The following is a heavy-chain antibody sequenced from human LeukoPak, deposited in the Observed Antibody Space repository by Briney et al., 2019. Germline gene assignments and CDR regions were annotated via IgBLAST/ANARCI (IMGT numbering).Heavy chain of an antibody. D-gene: IGHD4-17*01. V-gene: IGHV4-59*12. CDR2: IYYSGST. CDR3: ARGAYGDYYFDY. J-gene: IGHJ4*02. Sequence: PSETLSLTCTVSGGSISSYYWSWIRQPPGKGLEWIGCIYYSGSTYYNPSLKSRVTISVDTSKNQFSLKLSSVTAADTAVYYCARGAYGDYYFDYWGQGTLVTVSS. CDR1: GGSISSYY.